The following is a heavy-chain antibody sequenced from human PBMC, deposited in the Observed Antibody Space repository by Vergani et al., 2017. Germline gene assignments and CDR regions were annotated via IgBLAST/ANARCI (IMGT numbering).Heavy chain of an antibody. CDR1: GFTVSSNY. V-gene: IGHV3-66*02. J-gene: IGHJ5*02. CDR2: IYSGGST. Sequence: EVQLVESGGGLVQPGGSLRLSCAASGFTVSSNYMSWVRQAPGKGLEWVSVIYSGGSTYYADSVKGRFTISRDNSKNTLYLQMNSLRAEDTAVYYCAKEADFDYYDPGWFDPWGQGTLVTVYS. CDR3: AKEADFDYYDPGWFDP. D-gene: IGHD3-22*01.